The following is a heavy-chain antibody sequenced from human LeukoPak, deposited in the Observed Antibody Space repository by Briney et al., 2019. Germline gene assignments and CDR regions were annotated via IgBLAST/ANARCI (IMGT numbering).Heavy chain of an antibody. Sequence: PSETLSLTCAVYGGSFSVYYWSGIRQPPGKGLWWSGEINHSGSTNYNPSLKSRVTISVDTSKNQFSLKLGSVTAADTAVYYCARGGYSYGYSWFDPWGQGTLVTVSS. CDR3: ARGGYSYGYSWFDP. D-gene: IGHD5-18*01. CDR1: GGSFSVYY. CDR2: INHSGST. J-gene: IGHJ5*02. V-gene: IGHV4-34*01.